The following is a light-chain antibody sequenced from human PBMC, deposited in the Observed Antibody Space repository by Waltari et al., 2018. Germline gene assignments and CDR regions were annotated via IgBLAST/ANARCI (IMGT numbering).Light chain of an antibody. CDR1: QSVSSNY. Sequence: EIVLTQSPGLLSLSPGERATPSCRASQSVSSNYLAWYQQKPGQAPRLLIYGASSRATGIPDRFSGSGSGTDFTLTISRLEPEDFAVYYCQHYGSSPLTFGQGTKLEI. J-gene: IGKJ2*01. CDR3: QHYGSSPLT. V-gene: IGKV3-20*01. CDR2: GAS.